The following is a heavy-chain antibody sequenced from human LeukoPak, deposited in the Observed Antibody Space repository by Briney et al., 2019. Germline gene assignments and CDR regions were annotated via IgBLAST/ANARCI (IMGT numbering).Heavy chain of an antibody. CDR1: GYTFTSYY. D-gene: IGHD3-10*01. CDR3: ARDPFYYGSGSYHFDY. J-gene: IGHJ4*02. CDR2: INPSGGST. V-gene: IGHV1-46*01. Sequence: ASVKVSCKASGYTFTSYYMHWVRQAPGQGLEWMGIINPSGGSTSYAQKFQGRVTMTRDTSTSTVYMELSSLRSEDTAVYYCARDPFYYGSGSYHFDYWGQGTLVTVSS.